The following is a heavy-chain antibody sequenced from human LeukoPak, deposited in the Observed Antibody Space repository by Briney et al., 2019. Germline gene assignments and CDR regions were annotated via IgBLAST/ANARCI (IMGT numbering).Heavy chain of an antibody. CDR2: ISSSSSYI. D-gene: IGHD3-10*01. CDR3: ARTSREYPGYYMDV. Sequence: MSGGSLRLSCAASGFTFSSYSMNWVRQAPGKGLEWVSSISSSSSYIYYADSVKGRFTISRDNAKNSLYLQMNSLRAEDTAVYYCARTSREYPGYYMDVWGKGTTVTVSS. J-gene: IGHJ6*03. CDR1: GFTFSSYS. V-gene: IGHV3-21*01.